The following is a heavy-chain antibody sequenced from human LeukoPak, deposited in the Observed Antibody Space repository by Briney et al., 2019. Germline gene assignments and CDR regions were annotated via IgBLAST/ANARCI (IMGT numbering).Heavy chain of an antibody. CDR1: GGTFSSYA. J-gene: IGHJ6*03. CDR2: IIPIFGTA. CDR3: ARAILRFLDPGEYYYYYMDV. D-gene: IGHD3-3*01. Sequence: SVKVSCKASGGTFSSYAISWVRQAPGQGPEWTGGIIPIFGTANYAQKFQGRVTITADESTSTAYMELSSLRSEDTAVYYCARAILRFLDPGEYYYYYMDVWGKGTTVTVSS. V-gene: IGHV1-69*01.